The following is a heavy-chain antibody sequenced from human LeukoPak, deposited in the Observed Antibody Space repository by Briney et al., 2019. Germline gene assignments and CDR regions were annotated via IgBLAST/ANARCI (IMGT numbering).Heavy chain of an antibody. Sequence: PGGSLRLSCAASGFTFSDYYMSWFRQAPGKGLEWLSYIGSRGRNIYYADSVKGRFTISRDNAKNSVYLQMNSLRAEDTAVYYCAREMDYYDSRPIDYWGQGTLVTVSS. CDR2: IGSRGRNI. CDR3: AREMDYYDSRPIDY. J-gene: IGHJ4*02. D-gene: IGHD3-22*01. V-gene: IGHV3-11*04. CDR1: GFTFSDYY.